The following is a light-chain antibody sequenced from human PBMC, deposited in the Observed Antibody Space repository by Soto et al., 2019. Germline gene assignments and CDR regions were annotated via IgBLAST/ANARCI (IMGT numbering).Light chain of an antibody. CDR2: GAS. Sequence: EIVLTQSPGTLSLSPGERATLSCRASQSVSSNYLAWYQQKPGQAPRLLIYGASSRASDIPDRFSGSGSGTDFTLTISSLQAEDVAVYYCQQYYSSLPLTFGGGTKVEIK. J-gene: IGKJ4*01. CDR1: QSVSSNY. V-gene: IGKV3-20*01. CDR3: QQYYSSLPLT.